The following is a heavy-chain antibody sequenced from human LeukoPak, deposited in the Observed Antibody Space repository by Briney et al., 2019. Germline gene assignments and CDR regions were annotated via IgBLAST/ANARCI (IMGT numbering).Heavy chain of an antibody. CDR2: IKEDGSEK. Sequence: GGSLRLSCAASGFTFSIHWMSWVRQAPGKGLEWVANIKEDGSEKYYVDSVKGRFTISRDNSKNTLYLQMNSLRAEDTAVYYCAFPTEQQLVYYYYYGMDVWGQGTTVTVSS. J-gene: IGHJ6*02. CDR3: AFPTEQQLVYYYYYGMDV. D-gene: IGHD6-13*01. CDR1: GFTFSIHW. V-gene: IGHV3-7*01.